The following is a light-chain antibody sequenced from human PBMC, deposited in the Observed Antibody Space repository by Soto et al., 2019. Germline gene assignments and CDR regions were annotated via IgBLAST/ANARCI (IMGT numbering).Light chain of an antibody. V-gene: IGKV1-9*01. CDR3: QQLNSYPLT. CDR2: AAS. Sequence: DIQLTQSPSFLSASVGDRVIITCRATQAITSYLAWYQQRPGKAPNLLIYAASTLQSGVPSRFSGSGSGTEFTLTISSLQPEDFATYYCQQLNSYPLTFGQGTRLDIK. J-gene: IGKJ5*01. CDR1: QAITSY.